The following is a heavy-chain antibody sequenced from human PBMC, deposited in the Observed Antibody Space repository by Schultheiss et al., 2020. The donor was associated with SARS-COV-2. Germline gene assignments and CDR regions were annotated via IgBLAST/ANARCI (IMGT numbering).Heavy chain of an antibody. CDR1: GFTFSSYE. J-gene: IGHJ3*02. V-gene: IGHV3-23*01. CDR3: ARDQGEGVGSLDI. Sequence: GGSLRLSCAASGFTFSSYEMNWVRQAPGKGLEWVSAISGSGGSTYYADSVKGRFTISRDNSKNSLYLQMNSLRAEDTAVYYCARDQGEGVGSLDIWGQGTMVTVSS. D-gene: IGHD2-15*01. CDR2: ISGSGGST.